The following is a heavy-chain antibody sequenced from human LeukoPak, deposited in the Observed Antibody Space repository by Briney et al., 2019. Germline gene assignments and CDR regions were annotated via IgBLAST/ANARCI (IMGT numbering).Heavy chain of an antibody. CDR3: ARLSIVVVPAAISVFDP. V-gene: IGHV4-39*01. CDR2: IYYSGST. J-gene: IGHJ5*02. Sequence: SETLSLTCTVSGGSISSSSYYWGWIRQPPGKGLEWIGSIYYSGSTYYNPSLKSRVTISVDTSKNQFSLKLSSVTAADTAVYYCARLSIVVVPAAISVFDPWGQGTLGTVSS. D-gene: IGHD2-2*02. CDR1: GGSISSSSYY.